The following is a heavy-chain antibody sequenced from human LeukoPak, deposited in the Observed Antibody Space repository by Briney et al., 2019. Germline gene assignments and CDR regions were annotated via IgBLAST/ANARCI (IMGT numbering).Heavy chain of an antibody. CDR2: FSGSGGST. Sequence: PGGSLRLSCAASGFTFSSYAMSWVRQAPGKGLEWVSSFSGSGGSTYYADSVKGRFTISRDNSKNTLYLQMNSLRAEDTAVYYCARDGSYYLSNLAGYAFDIWGQGTMVTVSS. V-gene: IGHV3-23*01. CDR3: ARDGSYYLSNLAGYAFDI. J-gene: IGHJ3*02. D-gene: IGHD1-26*01. CDR1: GFTFSSYA.